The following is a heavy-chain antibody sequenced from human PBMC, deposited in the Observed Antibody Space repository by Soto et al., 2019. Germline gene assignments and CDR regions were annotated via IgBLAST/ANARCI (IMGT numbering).Heavy chain of an antibody. D-gene: IGHD6-13*01. CDR2: IYYSGST. CDR3: ARRLGGAAAGTAYMDV. J-gene: IGHJ6*03. V-gene: IGHV4-59*08. Sequence: SETLSLTCTVSGGSISSYYWSWIRQPPGKGLEWIGYIYYSGSTNCNPSLKSRVTISVDTSKNQFSLKLSSVTAADTAVYYCARRLGGAAAGTAYMDVWGKGTTVTVSS. CDR1: GGSISSYY.